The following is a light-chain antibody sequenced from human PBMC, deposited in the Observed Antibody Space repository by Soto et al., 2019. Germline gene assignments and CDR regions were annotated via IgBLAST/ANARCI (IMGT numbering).Light chain of an antibody. CDR2: GAS. Sequence: DIVLTQSPGTLSLSPGERATLSCRASQSVSSSYLAWYQQKPGQAPRLLIYGASSRATGIPDRFSGSGSGTDFTLTISRLEPEDFAVDYCQQYGSSPETFGQWTKVEIK. V-gene: IGKV3-20*01. CDR3: QQYGSSPET. J-gene: IGKJ1*01. CDR1: QSVSSSY.